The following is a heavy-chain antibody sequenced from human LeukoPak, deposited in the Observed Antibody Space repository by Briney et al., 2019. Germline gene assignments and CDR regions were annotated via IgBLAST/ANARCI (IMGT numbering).Heavy chain of an antibody. CDR2: IYHSGST. J-gene: IGHJ3*02. V-gene: IGHV4-30-2*01. Sequence: SETLSLTCTVSGGSISSGGYYWSWIRQPPGKGLEWIGYIYHSGSTYYNPSLKSRVTISVDRSKNQFSLKLSSVTAADTAVYYCARGRNQNTRSEAAREVAVDIWGQGTMVAVSS. CDR1: GGSISSGGYY. D-gene: IGHD6-6*01. CDR3: ARGRNQNTRSEAAREVAVDI.